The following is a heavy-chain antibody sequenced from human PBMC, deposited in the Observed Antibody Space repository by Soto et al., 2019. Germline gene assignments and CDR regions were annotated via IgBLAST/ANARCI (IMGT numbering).Heavy chain of an antibody. CDR2: INHSGST. CDR3: ARGYRGSYGNDY. V-gene: IGHV4-34*01. J-gene: IGHJ4*02. D-gene: IGHD1-26*01. CDR1: GGSFSGYY. Sequence: SETLSLTCAVYGGSFSGYYWSWIRQPPGKGLEWIGEINHSGSTNYNPSLKSRVTISVDTSKNQFSLQMNSLRAEDTAVYFCARGYRGSYGNDYWGQGTLVTVSS.